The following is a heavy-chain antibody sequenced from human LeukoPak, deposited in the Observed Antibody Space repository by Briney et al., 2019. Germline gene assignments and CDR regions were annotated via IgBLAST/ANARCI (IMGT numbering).Heavy chain of an antibody. CDR1: GGSISSGGYY. CDR2: IYYSGST. CDR3: ARGRRSGYYAY. D-gene: IGHD3-22*01. Sequence: NPSETLSLTCTVSGGSISSGGYYWSWIRQPPGKGLEWIGYIYYSGSTYYNPSLKSRVTISVDTSKNQFSLKLSSVTAADTAVYYCARGRRSGYYAYWGQGTLVTVSS. V-gene: IGHV4-30-4*01. J-gene: IGHJ4*02.